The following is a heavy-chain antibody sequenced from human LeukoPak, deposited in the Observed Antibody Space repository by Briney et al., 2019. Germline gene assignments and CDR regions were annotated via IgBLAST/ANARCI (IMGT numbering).Heavy chain of an antibody. Sequence: GGSLRLCCAASGFTFSSYAMYWVRQAPGKGLEWVAVISYDGSNKYYADSVKGRFTISRDNSKNTLYLQMNSLRAEDTAVYYCARAYSTAAAGTGQFDYWGQGTLVTVSS. CDR3: ARAYSTAAAGTGQFDY. D-gene: IGHD6-13*01. CDR2: ISYDGSNK. J-gene: IGHJ4*02. CDR1: GFTFSSYA. V-gene: IGHV3-30-3*01.